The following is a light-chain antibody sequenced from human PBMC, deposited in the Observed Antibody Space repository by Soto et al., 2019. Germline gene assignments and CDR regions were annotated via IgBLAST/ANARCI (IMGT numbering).Light chain of an antibody. J-gene: IGLJ1*01. CDR2: EVN. V-gene: IGLV2-14*01. CDR1: SSDVGTSKY. Sequence: QSALTQPASVSGSPGQSITISCTGSSSDVGTSKYVSWYQQHPGKVPKLMIYEVNNRPSGVSNRFSGSKSGNTASLPISGLQAEDEADYYCSSSHTSSSTDYVFGTGTKVTVL. CDR3: SSHTSSSTDYV.